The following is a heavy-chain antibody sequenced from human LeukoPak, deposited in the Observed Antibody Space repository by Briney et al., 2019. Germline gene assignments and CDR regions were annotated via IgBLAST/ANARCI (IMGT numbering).Heavy chain of an antibody. J-gene: IGHJ5*02. D-gene: IGHD2-21*02. CDR1: GGSVSSYY. CDR3: ARLQVHCGGDCYTRWFDP. Sequence: SETLSLTCTVSGGSVSSYYWSWIRQPPGKGLEWIAYIYYSGSTKYNPSLKSRVTISLDRSKNQFSLKLRSVTDAGTAVYYCARLQVHCGGDCYTRWFDPWGQGTLVTVSS. V-gene: IGHV4-59*08. CDR2: IYYSGST.